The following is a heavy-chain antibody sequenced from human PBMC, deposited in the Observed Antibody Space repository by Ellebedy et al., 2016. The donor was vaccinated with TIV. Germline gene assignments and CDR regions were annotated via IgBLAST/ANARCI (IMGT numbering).Heavy chain of an antibody. CDR2: IIPIFGTA. J-gene: IGHJ4*02. V-gene: IGHV1-69*05. D-gene: IGHD3-16*02. CDR1: GGTFSSYA. CDR3: ARDRGGVIDDY. Sequence: ASVKVSCKASGGTFSSYAISWVRQAPGQGLEWMGGIIPIFGTANYAQKFQGRVTMTTDTSTSTAYMELRSLRSDDTAVYYCARDRGGVIDDYWGQGTLVTVSS.